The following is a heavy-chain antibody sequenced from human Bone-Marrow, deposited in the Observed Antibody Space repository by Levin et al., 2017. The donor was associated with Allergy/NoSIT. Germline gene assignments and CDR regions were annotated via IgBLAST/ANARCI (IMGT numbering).Heavy chain of an antibody. V-gene: IGHV3-48*04. CDR3: AKGRAVGAAISFDY. J-gene: IGHJ4*02. CDR1: GFTFSTYA. D-gene: IGHD1-26*01. Sequence: GGSLRLSCAASGFTFSTYAMNWVRQAPGKGLEWVSYISSSSTTIYYADSVKGRFTISIDNAKYSLFLQMHRLRAEDTAWYYCAKGRAVGAAISFDYWGQGTLVTVSS. CDR2: ISSSSTTI.